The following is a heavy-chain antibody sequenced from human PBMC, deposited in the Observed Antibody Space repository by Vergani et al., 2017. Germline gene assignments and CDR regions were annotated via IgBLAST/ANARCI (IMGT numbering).Heavy chain of an antibody. J-gene: IGHJ6*03. CDR2: IFPSGNS. CDR1: GDSITNGGFS. D-gene: IGHD3-16*02. V-gene: IGHV4-30-2*01. CDR3: ARASLRALVGYYYYMDV. Sequence: QLQLQESGSGLVKPSQTLSLTCAVSGDSITNGGFSWNWIRQPPGKGPEWIGYIFPSGNSDYNPSLKNRVSISLDKSKNQFSLWVNSVTAADAAVYFCARASLRALVGYYYYMDVWGKGKTVVVSS.